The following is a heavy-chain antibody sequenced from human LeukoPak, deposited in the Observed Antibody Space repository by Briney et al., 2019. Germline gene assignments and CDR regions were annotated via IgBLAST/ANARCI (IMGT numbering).Heavy chain of an antibody. CDR1: GGSISSYY. J-gene: IGHJ5*01. D-gene: IGHD3-10*01. V-gene: IGHV4-39*01. CDR2: IHYSGIT. CDR3: ARQPHAFDNWFDS. Sequence: PSETLSLTCTVSGGSISSYYWGWIRQPPGKGLEWIGNIHYSGITYYNPSLKSRVTISVDTSKNQFSLKLTSVTAADTAFYYCARQPHAFDNWFDSWGQGTLVTVSS.